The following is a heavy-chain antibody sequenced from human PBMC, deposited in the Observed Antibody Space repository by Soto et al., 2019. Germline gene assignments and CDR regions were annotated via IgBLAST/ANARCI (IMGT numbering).Heavy chain of an antibody. CDR1: GGTFSSYA. Sequence: QVQLVQSGAEVKKPGSSVKVSCKASGGTFSSYAISWVRQAPGQGLEWMGGIIPIFGTANYAQKFQGRVTITADESTSSAYMERGGLRSEDAAVYYCVRSSRSIPFYDSSGYYSYSYYYYGMVVWGQGTTVTVSS. J-gene: IGHJ6*02. CDR2: IIPIFGTA. CDR3: VRSSRSIPFYDSSGYYSYSYYYYGMVV. D-gene: IGHD3-22*01. V-gene: IGHV1-69*01.